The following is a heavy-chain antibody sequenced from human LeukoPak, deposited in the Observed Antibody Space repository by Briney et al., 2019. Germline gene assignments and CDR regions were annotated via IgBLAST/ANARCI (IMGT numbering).Heavy chain of an antibody. V-gene: IGHV4-39*07. CDR2: VYYSGST. Sequence: SETLSLTCTVSGGSISSSSYYWGWIRQPPGKGLEWIGSVYYSGSTYYNPSLKSRVTISVDTSRNQFSLKLSSVTAADTAVYYCAGGRFLEPEVNWFDPWGQGTLVTVSS. D-gene: IGHD3-3*01. CDR3: AGGRFLEPEVNWFDP. CDR1: GGSISSSSYY. J-gene: IGHJ5*02.